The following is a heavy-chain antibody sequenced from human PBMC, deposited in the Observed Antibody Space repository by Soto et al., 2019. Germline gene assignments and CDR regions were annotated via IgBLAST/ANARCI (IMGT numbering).Heavy chain of an antibody. CDR2: IIPIFGTA. Sequence: QVQLVQSGAEVKKPGSSVKVSCKASGGTFSSHAISWVRQAPGQGLEWLGGIIPIFGTANYAQKFQGTVTITADDSTSTAFLEVSSLRSEDTAVDYCARDLASSEGHYYGMDVWGQGTTVTVSS. V-gene: IGHV1-69*01. J-gene: IGHJ6*02. CDR3: ARDLASSEGHYYGMDV. CDR1: GGTFSSHA.